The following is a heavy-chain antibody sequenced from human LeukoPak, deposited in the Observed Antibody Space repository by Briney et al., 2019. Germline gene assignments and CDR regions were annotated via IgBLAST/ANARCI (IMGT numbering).Heavy chain of an antibody. J-gene: IGHJ6*02. CDR3: ARPYSSGWYEVYGMDV. CDR1: GYTFTSYG. Sequence: ASVKVSCKASGYTFTSYGISWVRQAPGQGLEWMGWISAYNGNTNYAQKFQGRVTITADESTSTAYMELSSLRSEDTAVYYCARPYSSGWYEVYGMDVWGQGTTVTVSS. CDR2: ISAYNGNT. V-gene: IGHV1-18*01. D-gene: IGHD6-19*01.